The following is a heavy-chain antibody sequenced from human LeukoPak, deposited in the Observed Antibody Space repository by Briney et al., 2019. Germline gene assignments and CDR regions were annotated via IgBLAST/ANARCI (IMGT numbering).Heavy chain of an antibody. D-gene: IGHD6-19*01. CDR3: ARDPADSGWYFDH. CDR2: ISRTGSII. V-gene: IGHV3-48*02. Sequence: GGSLRLSCVASGFTFSDYRMTWVRQAPGKVLEWVSYISRTGSIIFSADSVKGRFIVSRDNAKNSLFLQMNSLRDEDTAVYYCARDPADSGWYFDHWGPGTLVTVSS. J-gene: IGHJ4*02. CDR1: GFTFSDYR.